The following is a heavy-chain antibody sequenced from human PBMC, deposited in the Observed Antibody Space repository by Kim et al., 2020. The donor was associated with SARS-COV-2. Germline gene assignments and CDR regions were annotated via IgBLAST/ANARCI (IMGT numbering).Heavy chain of an antibody. V-gene: IGHV4-59*01. Sequence: LKSRVTISVDTYKNQFSLKLSSVTAADTAVYYCARNWATWGYYYYGMDVWGQGTTVTVSS. D-gene: IGHD5-12*01. CDR3: ARNWATWGYYYYGMDV. J-gene: IGHJ6*02.